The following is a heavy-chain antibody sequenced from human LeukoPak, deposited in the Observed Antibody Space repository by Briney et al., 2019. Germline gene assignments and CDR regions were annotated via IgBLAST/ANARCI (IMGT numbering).Heavy chain of an antibody. CDR3: ARARRDSGYYKVDY. CDR2: INHSGSA. J-gene: IGHJ4*02. CDR1: GGSLSGSY. V-gene: IGHV4-34*01. D-gene: IGHD3-3*01. Sequence: SSETLSLTCAVYGGSLSGSYWSWIRQPPGQGLEWIGEINHSGSANYNPSLKSRVTLSIDKSKNQFSLNLNSVTAADTAVYYCARARRDSGYYKVDYWGQGTLVTVSS.